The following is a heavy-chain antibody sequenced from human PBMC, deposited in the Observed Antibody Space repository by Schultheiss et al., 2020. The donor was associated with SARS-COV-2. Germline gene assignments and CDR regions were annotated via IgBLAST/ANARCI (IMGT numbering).Heavy chain of an antibody. Sequence: SQTLSLTCTVSGGSISSYYWSWIRQPPGKALEWIGEINHSGSTNYNPSLKSRVTISVDTSKNQFSLKLSSVTAADTAVYYCARGVPTYYYYYMDVWGKGTTVTVSS. V-gene: IGHV4-34*01. CDR2: INHSGST. J-gene: IGHJ6*03. CDR3: ARGVPTYYYYYMDV. CDR1: GGSISSYY.